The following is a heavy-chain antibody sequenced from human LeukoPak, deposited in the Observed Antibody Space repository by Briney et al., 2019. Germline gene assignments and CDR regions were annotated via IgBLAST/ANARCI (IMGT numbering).Heavy chain of an antibody. CDR2: INPNSGGT. V-gene: IGHV1-2*02. CDR1: GYTLTELS. Sequence: ASVKVSCKVSGYTLTELSMHWVRQAPGQGLEWMGWINPNSGGTNYAQKFQGRVTMTRDTSISTAYMELSRLRSDDTAVYYCARDPLRANWFDPWGQGTLVTVSS. J-gene: IGHJ5*02. CDR3: ARDPLRANWFDP.